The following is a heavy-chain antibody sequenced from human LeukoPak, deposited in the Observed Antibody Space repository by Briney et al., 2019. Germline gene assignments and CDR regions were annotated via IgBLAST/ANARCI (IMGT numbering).Heavy chain of an antibody. D-gene: IGHD2-15*01. CDR1: GFTFDNYA. CDR2: ISGSDDFT. V-gene: IGHV3-23*01. Sequence: GGSLRLSCAASGFTFDNYAMSWVRQAPGKGLEWVSPISGSDDFTYYADSVKGRFTISRDNSRNTLSLQISSLRAEDTALYYCTRGVYCSGGSCSLDYWGQGTLVTVSS. CDR3: TRGVYCSGGSCSLDY. J-gene: IGHJ4*02.